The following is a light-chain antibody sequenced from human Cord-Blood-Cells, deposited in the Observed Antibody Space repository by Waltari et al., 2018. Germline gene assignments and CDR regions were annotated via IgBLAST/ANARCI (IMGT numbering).Light chain of an antibody. Sequence: QSALTQPASVSGSPGQSITISCTGTSSDVGGYNYVSWYQQHPGKAPKLMIYDVSKRRSGVSNRFSGSKSGNTASLTISGLQAEDEADYYCSSYTSSSTFYVFGTGTKVTVL. J-gene: IGLJ1*01. CDR3: SSYTSSSTFYV. CDR1: SSDVGGYNY. CDR2: DVS. V-gene: IGLV2-14*01.